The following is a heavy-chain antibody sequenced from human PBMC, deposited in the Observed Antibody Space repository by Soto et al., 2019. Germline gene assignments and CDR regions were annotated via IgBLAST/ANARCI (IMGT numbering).Heavy chain of an antibody. CDR2: FNHSGST. CDR1: GGSFSGYY. J-gene: IGHJ5*02. Sequence: SETLSLTCAVYGGSFSGYYWSWIRQPPGKGLEWIGEFNHSGSTNYNPSLKSRVTISVDTSKNQFSLKLSSVTAADTAVYYCARGRSVAGTKGWFDPWGQGTLVTVSS. CDR3: ARGRSVAGTKGWFDP. V-gene: IGHV4-34*01. D-gene: IGHD6-19*01.